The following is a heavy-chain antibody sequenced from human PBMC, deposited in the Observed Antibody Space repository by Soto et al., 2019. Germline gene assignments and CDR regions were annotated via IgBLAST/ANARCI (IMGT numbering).Heavy chain of an antibody. J-gene: IGHJ6*02. CDR3: ARAAAGDYDYYYYYGMDV. Sequence: ASVKVSCKASGYTFTSYDINWVRQATGQGLEWMGWMNPNSGNTGYAQKFQGRVTMTRNTSISTAYMELSSLRSEDTAVYYCARAAAGDYDYYYYYGMDVWGQGTTVTVSS. D-gene: IGHD4-17*01. CDR1: GYTFTSYD. CDR2: MNPNSGNT. V-gene: IGHV1-8*01.